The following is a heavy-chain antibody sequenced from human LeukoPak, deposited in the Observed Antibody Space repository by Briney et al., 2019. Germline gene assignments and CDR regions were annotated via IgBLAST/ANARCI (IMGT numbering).Heavy chain of an antibody. CDR2: ISSSSSYI. V-gene: IGHV3-21*01. CDR3: ARGSPGIAAAGWFDP. Sequence: GGSLRLSCAASGFTFSSYSMNWVRQAPGKGLEWVSSISSSSSYIYYADSVKGRFTISRDNAKNSLYLQMNNLRAEDTAVYYCARGSPGIAAAGWFDPWGQGTLVTVSS. D-gene: IGHD6-13*01. CDR1: GFTFSSYS. J-gene: IGHJ5*02.